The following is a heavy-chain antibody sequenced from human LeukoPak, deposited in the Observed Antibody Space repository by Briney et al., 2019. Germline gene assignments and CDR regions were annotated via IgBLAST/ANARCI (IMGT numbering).Heavy chain of an antibody. J-gene: IGHJ4*02. V-gene: IGHV3-30-3*01. D-gene: IGHD6-13*01. CDR1: GFTFITYG. Sequence: GGSLRLSCAASGFTFITYGMHWVRQAPGKGLEWVAVMSYDGSNEYYAASEKGRFTTSRDNAKNSLYLQMNSLRAEDTAVYYCAGGGGTLTSGGLYSSSWYGIDYWGQGTLVTVSS. CDR2: MSYDGSNE. CDR3: AGGGGTLTSGGLYSSSWYGIDY.